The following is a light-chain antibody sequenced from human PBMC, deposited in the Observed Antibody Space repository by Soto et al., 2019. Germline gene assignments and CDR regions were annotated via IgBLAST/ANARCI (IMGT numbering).Light chain of an antibody. CDR1: QSVDSN. CDR3: QQYHNWPIT. Sequence: EIVMTQSPATLSVSPGDGATLSVRASQSVDSNLAWYQQKPGQTPRLLIYGASTRATGIPARFSGSGSGTEFTLTISSLQSEDFAVYYCQQYHNWPITFGQGTRLEIK. CDR2: GAS. V-gene: IGKV3-15*01. J-gene: IGKJ5*01.